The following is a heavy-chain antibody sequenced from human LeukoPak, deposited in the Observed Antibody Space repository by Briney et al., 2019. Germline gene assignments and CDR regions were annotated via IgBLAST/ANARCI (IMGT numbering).Heavy chain of an antibody. V-gene: IGHV3-7*05. Sequence: GGSLRLSCTASGFTTHYWLNWVRQSPGKGLEWVANIDRDGRVQHYVGSVEGRFTISRDNSKNTLYLEMNSLRAEDTAIYYCAKMKGHPLPKYYMDVWGQGTTVTVSS. J-gene: IGHJ6*01. CDR2: IDRDGRVQ. D-gene: IGHD1-26*01. CDR3: AKMKGHPLPKYYMDV. CDR1: GFTTHYW.